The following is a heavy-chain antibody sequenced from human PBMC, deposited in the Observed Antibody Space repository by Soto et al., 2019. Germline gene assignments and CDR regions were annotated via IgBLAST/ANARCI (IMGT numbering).Heavy chain of an antibody. Sequence: QVQLQESGPGRVKPSETLSLTCSVSGDSVRSGSFYWSWIRQPPGRGLEWIGYIYYTGRTNYNPSLQNRVTISIDTSKNQFSLNLTSVTAADTAVYYCARDSTAFLFDYWGQGALVTVSS. CDR1: GDSVRSGSFY. J-gene: IGHJ4*02. CDR2: IYYTGRT. D-gene: IGHD2-2*01. V-gene: IGHV4-61*01. CDR3: ARDSTAFLFDY.